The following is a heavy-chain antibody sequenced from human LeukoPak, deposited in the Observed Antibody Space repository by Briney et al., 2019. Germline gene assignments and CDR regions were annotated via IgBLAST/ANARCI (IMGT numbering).Heavy chain of an antibody. CDR3: ARAQGSSGLNWFDP. J-gene: IGHJ5*02. V-gene: IGHV4-59*01. Sequence: SETLSLTCTVSGGSISSYYWSWIRQPPGKGLEWIGYIYYSGSTNYNPSLKSRVTISVDTSKNQFSLKLSSVTAADTAVYYCARAQGSSGLNWFDPWGQGTLVTVSS. D-gene: IGHD3-22*01. CDR2: IYYSGST. CDR1: GGSISSYY.